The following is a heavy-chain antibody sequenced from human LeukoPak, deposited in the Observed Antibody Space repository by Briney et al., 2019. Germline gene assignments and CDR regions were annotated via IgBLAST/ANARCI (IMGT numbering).Heavy chain of an antibody. CDR1: GFTFSSYS. J-gene: IGHJ3*02. Sequence: GGSLRLSCAASGFTFSSYSMHWVRQAPGKGLEWVSYISTSSNTVYYADSVKGRFTISRDNAKNSLYLQMNSLRAEDMALYYCAKGALGWELPHAFDIWGQGTMVTVSS. V-gene: IGHV3-48*04. D-gene: IGHD1-26*01. CDR3: AKGALGWELPHAFDI. CDR2: ISTSSNTV.